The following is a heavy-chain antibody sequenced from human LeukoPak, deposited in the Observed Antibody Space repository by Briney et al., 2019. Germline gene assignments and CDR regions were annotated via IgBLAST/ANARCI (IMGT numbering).Heavy chain of an antibody. D-gene: IGHD2/OR15-2a*01. CDR3: ARDLGLKSMDY. CDR1: GGSISNYY. J-gene: IGHJ4*02. Sequence: SETLSLTCSVSGGSISNYYWGWIRQPAGKGLEWIGRIYSSGSTNYNPSLKSRVTMSVDTSKNQFSLKLSSVTAADTAVYYCARDLGLKSMDYWGQGALVSVSS. V-gene: IGHV4-4*07. CDR2: IYSSGST.